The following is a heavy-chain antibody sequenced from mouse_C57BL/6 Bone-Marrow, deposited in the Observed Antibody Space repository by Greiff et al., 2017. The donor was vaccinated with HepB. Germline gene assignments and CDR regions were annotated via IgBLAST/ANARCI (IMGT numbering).Heavy chain of an antibody. J-gene: IGHJ3*01. CDR3: ARPHYSNSAWFAY. CDR2: ISSGSSTI. CDR1: GFTFSDYG. Sequence: EVHLVESGGGLVKPGGSLKLSCAASGFTFSDYGMHWVRQAPEKGLEWVAYISSGSSTIYYADTVKGRFTISRDNAKNTLFLQMTSLRSEDTAMYYCARPHYSNSAWFAYWGQGTLVTVSA. D-gene: IGHD2-5*01. V-gene: IGHV5-17*01.